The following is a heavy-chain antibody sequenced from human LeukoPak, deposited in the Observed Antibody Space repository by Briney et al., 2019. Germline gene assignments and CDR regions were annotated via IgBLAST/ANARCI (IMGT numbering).Heavy chain of an antibody. J-gene: IGHJ4*02. D-gene: IGHD6-13*01. CDR1: GDSFTSYW. CDR2: IYPGDSDT. CDR3: ARLVGVAATNVDYFDY. V-gene: IGHV5-51*01. Sequence: GESLKISCKGSGDSFTSYWIGWVRQTPGKGLEWMGIIYPGDSDTRYSPSFQGQVTISADKSISTAYLQWSSLKASDTAMYYCARLVGVAATNVDYFDYWGQGTLVTVSS.